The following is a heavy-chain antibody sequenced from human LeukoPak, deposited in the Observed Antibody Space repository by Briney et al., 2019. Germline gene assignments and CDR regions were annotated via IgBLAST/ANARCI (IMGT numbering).Heavy chain of an antibody. CDR3: ARNDYGVLDY. Sequence: PGGSLRLSCAASGFTFSSYDMNWVRQAPGKGLEWVSYISSSGDTIYYADSVKGRFAISRDNAKNSLYLQMNSLRAEDTAIYYSARNDYGVLDYWGQGTLVTVSS. J-gene: IGHJ4*02. CDR1: GFTFSSYD. V-gene: IGHV3-48*03. CDR2: ISSSGDTI. D-gene: IGHD4-17*01.